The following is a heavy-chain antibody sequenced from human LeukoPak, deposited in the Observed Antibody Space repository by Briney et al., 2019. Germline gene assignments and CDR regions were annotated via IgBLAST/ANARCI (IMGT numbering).Heavy chain of an antibody. D-gene: IGHD6-19*01. Sequence: SETLSLTCTVSGGSISSYYWSWIRQPPGKALEWIGYIYYSGSTNYNPSLKSRVTISVDTSKNQFSLKLSSVTAADTAVYYCARAHSSGSAFDIWGQGTMVTVSS. CDR1: GGSISSYY. CDR3: ARAHSSGSAFDI. J-gene: IGHJ3*02. CDR2: IYYSGST. V-gene: IGHV4-59*01.